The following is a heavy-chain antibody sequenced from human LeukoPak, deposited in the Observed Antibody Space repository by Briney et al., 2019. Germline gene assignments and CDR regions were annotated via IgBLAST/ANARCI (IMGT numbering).Heavy chain of an antibody. Sequence: SETLSLTCAVYGGSFSGYYWSWIRQPPGKGLEWIGEINHSGSTNHNPSLKSRVTISVDTSKNQFSLKLSSVTAADTAVYYCARWRFYYDSSGYYYVYYGMDVWGQGTTVTVSS. CDR1: GGSFSGYY. CDR3: ARWRFYYDSSGYYYVYYGMDV. V-gene: IGHV4-34*01. D-gene: IGHD3-22*01. J-gene: IGHJ6*02. CDR2: INHSGST.